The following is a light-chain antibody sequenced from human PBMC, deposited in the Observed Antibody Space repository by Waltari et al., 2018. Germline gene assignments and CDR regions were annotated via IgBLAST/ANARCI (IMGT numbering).Light chain of an antibody. CDR1: QSVLYSSNIKSY. J-gene: IGKJ1*01. Sequence: DIVMTQSPDSLAVSLGERATINCKSSQSVLYSSNIKSYLSWFQQKPGQPPKLLFYWASTLESGVPDRFSGSGSGTDFTLTISSLQAEDVAVYYCQQYYAAPWTFGQGTMVEIK. CDR2: WAS. V-gene: IGKV4-1*01. CDR3: QQYYAAPWT.